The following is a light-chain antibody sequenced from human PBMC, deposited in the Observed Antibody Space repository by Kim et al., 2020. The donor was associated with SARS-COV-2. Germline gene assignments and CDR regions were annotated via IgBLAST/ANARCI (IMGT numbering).Light chain of an antibody. Sequence: SYELTQPPSVSVSPGQTASITCSGDKLGDKYACWYQQKPGQSPVLVIYQDNKRPSGIPERFSGSNSGNTATLTISGTQAMDEADYYCQAWDSSTGVFGGGTKVNVL. CDR1: KLGDKY. V-gene: IGLV3-1*01. J-gene: IGLJ3*02. CDR2: QDN. CDR3: QAWDSSTGV.